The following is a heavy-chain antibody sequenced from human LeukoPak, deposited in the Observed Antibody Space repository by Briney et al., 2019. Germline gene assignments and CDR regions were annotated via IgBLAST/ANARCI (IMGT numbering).Heavy chain of an antibody. CDR1: NGSISSGGYY. V-gene: IGHV4-31*03. D-gene: IGHD2-15*01. CDR2: IYYTGST. Sequence: SETLSLTCTVSNGSISSGGYYWSWIRQHPGTGLEWIAYIYYTGSTYYNPSLKSRVTMSVDTSKNQFSLKLSSVTAADTAVYYCATDRTGYCSGGSCLGAFDVWGQGTMVTVSS. J-gene: IGHJ3*01. CDR3: ATDRTGYCSGGSCLGAFDV.